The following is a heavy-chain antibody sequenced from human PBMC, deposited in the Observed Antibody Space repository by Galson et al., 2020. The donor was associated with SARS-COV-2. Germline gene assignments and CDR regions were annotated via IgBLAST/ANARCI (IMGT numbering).Heavy chain of an antibody. J-gene: IGHJ6*02. V-gene: IGHV1-2*02. CDR1: GYTFTDYY. D-gene: IGHD3-9*01. CDR2: INPTTGGT. Sequence: ASVQVSCQASGYTFTDYYMHWVRQAPGQGLEWMGWINPTTGGTNCAQKFQGRVTMTRDPSISTAYMELSRLRSDDAAVYYCARLRYYDSLTGYTVDVWGQGTMVTVSS. CDR3: ARLRYYDSLTGYTVDV.